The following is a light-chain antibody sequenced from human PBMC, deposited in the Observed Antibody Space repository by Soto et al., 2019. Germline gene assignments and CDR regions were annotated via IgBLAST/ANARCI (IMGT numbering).Light chain of an antibody. Sequence: IPMTQSPSSFSGSTGDRVTITCRASQSISSWLAWYQQKPGKAPKLLIYDASSLESGVPSRLSGSASGTEFPLTISSLQPDDFATYYCQQYNTYWTFGQGTQVDI. J-gene: IGKJ1*01. V-gene: IGKV1-5*01. CDR2: DAS. CDR1: QSISSW. CDR3: QQYNTYWT.